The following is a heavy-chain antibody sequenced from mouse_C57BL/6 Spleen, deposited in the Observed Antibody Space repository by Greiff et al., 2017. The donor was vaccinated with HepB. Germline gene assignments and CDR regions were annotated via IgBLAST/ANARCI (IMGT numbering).Heavy chain of an antibody. J-gene: IGHJ2*01. CDR1: GYTFTSYW. V-gene: IGHV1-50*01. D-gene: IGHD2-5*01. CDR3: ARSYYSNYY. CDR2: IDPSDSYT. Sequence: VQLQQSGAELVKPGASVKLSCKASGYTFTSYWMQWVKQRPGQGLEWIGEIDPSDSYTNYNQKFKGKATLTVDTSSSTAYMQLSSLTSEDSAVYYCARSYYSNYYWGQGTTLTVSS.